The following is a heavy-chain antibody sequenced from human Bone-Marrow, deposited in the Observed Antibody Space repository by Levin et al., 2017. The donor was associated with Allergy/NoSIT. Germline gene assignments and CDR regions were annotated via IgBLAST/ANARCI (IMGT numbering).Heavy chain of an antibody. CDR3: ARQISVAVTYFDY. D-gene: IGHD6-19*01. CDR1: GYKFSDYW. CDR2: IYPGDSDA. Sequence: ASVKVSCKGSGYKFSDYWIGWVRQMPGKGLEWMGIIYPGDSDATYNPSFQGHVTMSADKSISTAYLQWSSVKASDTAMYYCARQISVAVTYFDYWGQGSLVTVSS. J-gene: IGHJ4*02. V-gene: IGHV5-51*01.